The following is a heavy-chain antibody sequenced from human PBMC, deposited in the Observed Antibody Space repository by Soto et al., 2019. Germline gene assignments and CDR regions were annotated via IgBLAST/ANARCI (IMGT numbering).Heavy chain of an antibody. V-gene: IGHV4-31*03. Sequence: QVQLQEPGPGLVKPSQTLSLTCTVSGGSISSGGYYWSWIRQHPGKGLEWIGYIYYSGSTYYNPSLKSRVTISVDTSKNQFSLKLSSVTAADTAVYYCATERMVVTAHPWGGYFQHCGQGTLVTVSS. CDR3: ATERMVVTAHPWGGYFQH. J-gene: IGHJ1*01. CDR2: IYYSGST. D-gene: IGHD2-21*02. CDR1: GGSISSGGYY.